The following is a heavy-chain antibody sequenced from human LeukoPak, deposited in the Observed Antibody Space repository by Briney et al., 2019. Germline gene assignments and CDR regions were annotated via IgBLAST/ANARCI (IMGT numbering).Heavy chain of an antibody. D-gene: IGHD3-3*01. CDR2: ISGSGGGT. J-gene: IGHJ4*02. Sequence: GGSLRLSCAASGFTFSSYAMSWVRQAPGKGLEWVSVISGSGGGTYYADSVKGRFTISRDNSKSTLYLQMNSLRAEDTAVYYCAKDPSIFGVVTAYWGQGTLVTVSS. V-gene: IGHV3-23*01. CDR1: GFTFSSYA. CDR3: AKDPSIFGVVTAY.